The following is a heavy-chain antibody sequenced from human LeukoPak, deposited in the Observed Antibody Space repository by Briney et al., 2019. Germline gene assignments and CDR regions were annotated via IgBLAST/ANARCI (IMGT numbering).Heavy chain of an antibody. CDR1: GFTFISYW. J-gene: IGHJ4*02. CDR2: INGYGSST. Sequence: GGSLRLSCAASGFTFISYWMHWVRQAPGKGLVWVSRINGYGSSTDFADSVKGRFTISRDNAKNTLYLQMNTLRAEDTAVYYCARDAPGNTALDYWGQGTLVTVSS. D-gene: IGHD5-18*01. V-gene: IGHV3-74*01. CDR3: ARDAPGNTALDY.